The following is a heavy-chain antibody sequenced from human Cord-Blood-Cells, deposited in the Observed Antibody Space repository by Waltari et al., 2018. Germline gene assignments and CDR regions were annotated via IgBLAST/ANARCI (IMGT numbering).Heavy chain of an antibody. V-gene: IGHV3-30*18. CDR2: ISYDGSNK. J-gene: IGHJ4*02. CDR1: GFTFSSYG. CDR3: AKDGLIAAAGDY. D-gene: IGHD6-13*01. Sequence: QVQLVESGGGVVQPGRSLRLSCAASGFTFSSYGMHWVRQAPGKGLEWVAVISYDGSNKYYAYSVKGRFTISRDNSKNTLYLQMNSLRAEDTAVYYCAKDGLIAAAGDYWGQGTLVTVSS.